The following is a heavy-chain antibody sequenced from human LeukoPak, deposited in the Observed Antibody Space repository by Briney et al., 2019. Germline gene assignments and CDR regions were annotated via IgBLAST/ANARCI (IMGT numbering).Heavy chain of an antibody. J-gene: IGHJ4*02. Sequence: SQTLSLTCTVSGGSISCGGYYWSWIPQHPGKGLEWIGYIYYSGSTYYNPSLKSRVTISVDTSKNQFSLKLSSVTAADTAVYYCARSSPCELHWGQGTLVTVSS. CDR1: GGSISCGGYY. D-gene: IGHD1-26*01. V-gene: IGHV4-31*03. CDR2: IYYSGST. CDR3: ARSSPCELH.